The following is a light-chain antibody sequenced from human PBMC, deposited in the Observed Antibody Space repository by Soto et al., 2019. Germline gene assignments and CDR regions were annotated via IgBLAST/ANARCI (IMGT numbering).Light chain of an antibody. Sequence: DIQLTQSPSLLSASVGDRVTITCRASQDISSYLAWYQQKPGKAPKLLIYAASTLQSGVSSRFSGRGSGTAFTLTITPLQPEDFRTYYCQQLHNYPATFGGGSKVEIK. V-gene: IGKV1-9*01. CDR2: AAS. CDR1: QDISSY. J-gene: IGKJ4*01. CDR3: QQLHNYPAT.